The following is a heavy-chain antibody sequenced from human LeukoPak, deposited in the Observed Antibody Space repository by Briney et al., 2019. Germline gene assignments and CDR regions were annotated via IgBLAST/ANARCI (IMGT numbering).Heavy chain of an antibody. Sequence: GASVKVSCKASGYTFTSYAMHWARQAPGQRLEWMGWINAGSGNTKYSQKFQGRVTITRDTSASTAYMELSSLRSEDTAVYYCASAPQTPKPYCSGGSCYLYYYYGMDVWGQGTTVTVSS. J-gene: IGHJ6*02. V-gene: IGHV1-3*01. CDR1: GYTFTSYA. CDR3: ASAPQTPKPYCSGGSCYLYYYYGMDV. D-gene: IGHD2-15*01. CDR2: INAGSGNT.